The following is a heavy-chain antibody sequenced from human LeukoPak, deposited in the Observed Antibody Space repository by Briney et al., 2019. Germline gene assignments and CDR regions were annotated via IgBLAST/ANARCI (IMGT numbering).Heavy chain of an antibody. V-gene: IGHV3-30*05. Sequence: GGSLRLSCAASGFTFSSYGMNWVRQAPGKGLEWVAVISYDGSNKYYADSVKGRFTISRNNSKNTLYLQMNSLRAEDTAVYYCALDEVWSWGQGTLVTVSS. CDR1: GFTFSSYG. D-gene: IGHD1-1*01. CDR2: ISYDGSNK. CDR3: ALDEVWS. J-gene: IGHJ4*02.